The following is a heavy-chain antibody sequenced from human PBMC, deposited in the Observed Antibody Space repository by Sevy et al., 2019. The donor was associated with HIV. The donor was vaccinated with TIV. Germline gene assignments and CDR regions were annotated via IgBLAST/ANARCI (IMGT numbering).Heavy chain of an antibody. CDR2: FGIAGDT. Sequence: GGSLRLSCAASGFTFSFYDMHWVRQATGKGLEWVSGFGIAGDTYYAGSVKGRFTISGDNAKNSLYLEMNSLRAEDTAGYYCARSQQITMLVVIGGLYFDFWGQGTLVTVSS. V-gene: IGHV3-13*01. D-gene: IGHD3-22*01. CDR3: ARSQQITMLVVIGGLYFDF. CDR1: GFTFSFYD. J-gene: IGHJ4*02.